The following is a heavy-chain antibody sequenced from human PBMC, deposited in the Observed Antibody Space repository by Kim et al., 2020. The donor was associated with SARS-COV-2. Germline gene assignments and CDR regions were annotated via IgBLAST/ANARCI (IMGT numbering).Heavy chain of an antibody. CDR2: P. J-gene: IGHJ3*02. CDR3: AKVPEGHDVFDM. V-gene: IGHV7-4-1*02. Sequence: PTYPQGFKGRFVFSLDTSVSTAYLQISSLKAEDTAVYSCAKVPEGHDVFDMWGQGTMVTVSS.